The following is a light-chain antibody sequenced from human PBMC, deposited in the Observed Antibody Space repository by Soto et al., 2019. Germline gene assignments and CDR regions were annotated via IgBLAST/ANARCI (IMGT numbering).Light chain of an antibody. J-gene: IGKJ1*01. Sequence: EIVLTQSPGTLSLSPGERATLSCRASQSVSSSYLAWYQQKPDQAPRLLIYRTSSRATGIPDGFSGSGSGTDFTLTISRLEPEDFAVYYCQQYGSSPQTFGQGTKVEIK. CDR1: QSVSSSY. CDR3: QQYGSSPQT. V-gene: IGKV3-20*01. CDR2: RTS.